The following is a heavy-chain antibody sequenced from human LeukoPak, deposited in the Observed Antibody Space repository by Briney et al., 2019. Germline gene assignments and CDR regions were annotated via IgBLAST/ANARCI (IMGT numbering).Heavy chain of an antibody. CDR3: ARGGGAGSSYGFITSN. D-gene: IGHD5-18*01. Sequence: ASVKVSCKASGGTFSSYAISWVRQAPGQGLEWMGGIIPIFGTANYAQKFQGRVTITADESTSTAYMELSSLRSEDTAVYYCARGGGAGSSYGFITSNWGPGTLVTVSS. V-gene: IGHV1-69*01. CDR2: IIPIFGTA. CDR1: GGTFSSYA. J-gene: IGHJ4*02.